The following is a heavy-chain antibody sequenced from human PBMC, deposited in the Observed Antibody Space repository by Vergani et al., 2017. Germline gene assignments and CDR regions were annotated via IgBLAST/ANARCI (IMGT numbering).Heavy chain of an antibody. CDR2: ISDDGSNK. Sequence: VQLVESGGGLLQPGGSLRLSCAASGFTFSNYAMHWVRQAPGKGREWVAFISDDGSNKYYADSVKGRFTISRDNSKSTLYLQMNSLRAEDTAVYYCARGHGDLGYWGQGTLVTVSS. CDR3: ARGHGDLGY. J-gene: IGHJ4*02. D-gene: IGHD4-17*01. V-gene: IGHV3-30*04. CDR1: GFTFSNYA.